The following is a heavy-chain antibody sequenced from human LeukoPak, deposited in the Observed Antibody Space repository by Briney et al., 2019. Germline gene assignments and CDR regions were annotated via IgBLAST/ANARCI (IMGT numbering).Heavy chain of an antibody. V-gene: IGHV3-66*01. CDR2: IYSDGRT. D-gene: IGHD6-19*01. Sequence: GGSLRLSCAASGFTVSTNCMSWVRQAPGKGLEWVSVIYSDGRTSYADSVRGRFTISRDNSKNTLYLQTSSLRAEDTAVYYCARELVAGGGRRGMDVWGQGTTVTVSS. CDR1: GFTVSTNC. J-gene: IGHJ6*02. CDR3: ARELVAGGGRRGMDV.